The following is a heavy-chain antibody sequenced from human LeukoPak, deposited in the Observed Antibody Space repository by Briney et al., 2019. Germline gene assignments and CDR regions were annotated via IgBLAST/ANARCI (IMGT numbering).Heavy chain of an antibody. CDR1: GYTFTVYC. D-gene: IGHD5-18*01. V-gene: IGHV1-2*02. J-gene: IGHJ4*02. CDR3: ATEVTD. Sequence: SSVKVSCKASGYTFTVYCMHWVRQAPGQGLERMGWINPNYSGRNYAHKFQGRVTMTRDTSISTAYMELSSLRSDDAAVYYYATEVTDWGQGTLVSVSS. CDR2: INPNYSGR.